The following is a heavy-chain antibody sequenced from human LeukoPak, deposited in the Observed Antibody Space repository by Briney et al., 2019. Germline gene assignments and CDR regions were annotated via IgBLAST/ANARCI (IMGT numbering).Heavy chain of an antibody. V-gene: IGHV3-33*01. CDR2: IWYDGSNK. CDR1: GFTFTTYG. Sequence: GGSLRHSCAASGFTFTTYGMYWVRQAPGKGLEWVAVIWYDGSNKYYADSVRGRFTISRDNFKNTLYLQMNSLRVEDTAVYYCARDLEVGSSSYYFADCGRVTLVTVSS. CDR3: ARDLEVGSSSYYFAD. D-gene: IGHD3-3*01. J-gene: IGHJ4*02.